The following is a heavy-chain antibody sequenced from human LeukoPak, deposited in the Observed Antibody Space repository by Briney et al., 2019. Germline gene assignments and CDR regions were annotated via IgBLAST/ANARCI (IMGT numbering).Heavy chain of an antibody. Sequence: GGSLRLSCAASGFTVSSNYMNWVCQAPGKGLEWVSIIYSGGTTYYADSVKGRFTISRDNSKNTLYPQMNSLRVEDTAFYYCARAGGSIKPFDYWGQGTLVTVSS. J-gene: IGHJ4*02. D-gene: IGHD2-2*01. CDR1: GFTVSSNY. V-gene: IGHV3-53*01. CDR3: ARAGGSIKPFDY. CDR2: IYSGGTT.